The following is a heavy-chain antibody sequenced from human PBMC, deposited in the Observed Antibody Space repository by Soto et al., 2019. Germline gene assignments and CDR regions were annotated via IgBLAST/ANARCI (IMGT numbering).Heavy chain of an antibody. D-gene: IGHD6-13*01. V-gene: IGHV4-4*02. J-gene: IGHJ6*02. CDR1: GGSISSANW. CDR2: LYPSGST. Sequence: QVHLQESGPGLVKPSGTLSLTCGVSGGSISSANWWTWVRQSPGKGREWIGELYPSGSTNYNPSLKGRVTISVDKSKNQFDLNLSSVTAADTAVYYCARASRYSTRFYYYGMDVWGQGTTVTVSS. CDR3: ARASRYSTRFYYYGMDV.